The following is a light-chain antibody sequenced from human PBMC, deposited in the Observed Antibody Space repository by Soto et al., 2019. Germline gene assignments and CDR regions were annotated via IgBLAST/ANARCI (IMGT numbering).Light chain of an antibody. Sequence: DIPMTQSPSSLSASVGDRVTITCRASQGISNYLAWYQQKPGKVPKLLIYGASTLQSGVPSRFSGSRSGTLFTLTISSLQPEDVATYYCQNYYNAPFTFGPGSKVEVK. J-gene: IGKJ3*01. CDR3: QNYYNAPFT. CDR2: GAS. V-gene: IGKV1-27*01. CDR1: QGISNY.